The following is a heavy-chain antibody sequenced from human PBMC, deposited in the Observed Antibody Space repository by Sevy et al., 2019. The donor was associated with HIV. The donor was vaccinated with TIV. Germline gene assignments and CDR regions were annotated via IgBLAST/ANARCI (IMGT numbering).Heavy chain of an antibody. CDR2: FDPEKGGI. J-gene: IGHJ4*02. CDR3: ATESLGYNDSSGYSMTDH. CDR1: GSTFSELS. V-gene: IGHV1-24*01. D-gene: IGHD3-22*01. Sequence: ASVKVSCKVSGSTFSELSMHWVRQTPGKGLEWMGGFDPEKGGIVYAQKFQGRVTMAEDTGSNTAYMELISLRSEATADYYCATESLGYNDSSGYSMTDHWGQGTLVTVSS.